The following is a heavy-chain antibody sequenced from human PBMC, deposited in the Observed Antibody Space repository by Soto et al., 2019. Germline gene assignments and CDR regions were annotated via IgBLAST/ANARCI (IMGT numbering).Heavy chain of an antibody. Sequence: QLQLQESGPGLVKPSETLSLTCTVSGGSISSSSYYWGWIRQPPGKGLEWIGSIYYSGSTYYNPSLKSRVTISVDTSKNQFSLKLSSVTAADTAVYYCARIHYYDSSGYYHYFDYWGQGTLVTVSS. CDR2: IYYSGST. J-gene: IGHJ4*02. D-gene: IGHD3-22*01. CDR3: ARIHYYDSSGYYHYFDY. V-gene: IGHV4-39*01. CDR1: GGSISSSSYY.